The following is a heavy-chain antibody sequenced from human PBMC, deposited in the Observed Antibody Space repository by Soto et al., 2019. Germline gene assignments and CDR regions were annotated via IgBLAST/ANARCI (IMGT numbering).Heavy chain of an antibody. D-gene: IGHD1-26*01. CDR3: ARGPAVGNNYYYYYYMDV. J-gene: IGHJ6*03. CDR2: ISSSSSYI. CDR1: GFTFSSYS. Sequence: EVQLVESGGGLVKPGGSLRLSCAASGFTFSSYSMNWVRQAPGKGLEWVSSISSSSSYIYYADSVKGRFTISRDNAKNSLYLQMNSLRAEDTAVYYCARGPAVGNNYYYYYYMDVWGKGTTVTVSS. V-gene: IGHV3-21*01.